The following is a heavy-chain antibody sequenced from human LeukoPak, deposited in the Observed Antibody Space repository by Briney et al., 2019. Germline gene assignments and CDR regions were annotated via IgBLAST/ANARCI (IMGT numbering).Heavy chain of an antibody. Sequence: GGSLRLSCAASGFTFSSYAMSWVRQAPGKGLEWVSAISGSGGSTYCADSAKGRFTISRDNSKNTLNLQMNSLRAEDTAVYYCAKGPDTAMDPAYFDYWGQGTLVTVSS. CDR3: AKGPDTAMDPAYFDY. V-gene: IGHV3-23*01. D-gene: IGHD5-18*01. J-gene: IGHJ4*02. CDR1: GFTFSSYA. CDR2: ISGSGGST.